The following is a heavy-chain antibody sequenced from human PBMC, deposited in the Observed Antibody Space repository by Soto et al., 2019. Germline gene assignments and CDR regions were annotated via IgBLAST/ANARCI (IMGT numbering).Heavy chain of an antibody. J-gene: IGHJ4*02. CDR1: GGSITTNTFY. Sequence: QVQLQESGPGLVKPSETLSLTCTVSGGSITTNTFYWGWIRQPPGKGLEWIGSINYSGGTFYNPSLRSRVTISGDTSKNQFSLKLKSVSAADTAVYYCVSGWGSGYFVGWGQGSLVTVSS. CDR3: VSGWGSGYFVG. CDR2: INYSGGT. D-gene: IGHD5-12*01. V-gene: IGHV4-39*01.